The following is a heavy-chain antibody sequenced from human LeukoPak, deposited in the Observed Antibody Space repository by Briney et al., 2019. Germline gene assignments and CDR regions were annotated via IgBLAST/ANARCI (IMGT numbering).Heavy chain of an antibody. CDR3: ATDRYYYMDV. Sequence: PSETLSLTCTVSGDPISSHSDYKWTWIRQTPGRGLEWIGYIYYSGTTNYNPSLKSRVIISVDTSKNQFSLKLTSVTAADTAVYYCATDRYYYMDVWGKGTTVTVSS. CDR2: IYYSGTT. J-gene: IGHJ6*03. V-gene: IGHV4-61*08. CDR1: GDPISSHSDY.